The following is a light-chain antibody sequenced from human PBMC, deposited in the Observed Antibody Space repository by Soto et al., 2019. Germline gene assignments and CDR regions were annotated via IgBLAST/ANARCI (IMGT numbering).Light chain of an antibody. CDR2: GAS. Sequence: EIGLTQSPGTLSLSPGERATLSCRASQSISSSYLAWYRQKPGQAPRLLIYGASNRATGIPDRLSGSGSGTDFTLTISRLEPEDCAVYYCQQYGSSPYTFGQGTKLEIK. CDR1: QSISSSY. V-gene: IGKV3-20*01. J-gene: IGKJ2*01. CDR3: QQYGSSPYT.